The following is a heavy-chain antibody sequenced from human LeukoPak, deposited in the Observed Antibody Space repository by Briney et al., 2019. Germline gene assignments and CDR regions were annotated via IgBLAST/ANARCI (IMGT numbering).Heavy chain of an antibody. V-gene: IGHV3-23*01. D-gene: IGHD5-18*01. J-gene: IGHJ3*02. CDR3: ARARSSYGYGDAFDI. CDR1: GFTFSSYG. CDR2: ISPSGDIA. Sequence: PGGSLRLSCEASGFTFSSYGMNWVRQAPGKGLEWVSGISPSGDIAYYADSVKGQLTISRDNSKNTLYLQMNSLRAEDTAVYYCARARSSYGYGDAFDIWGQGTMVTVSS.